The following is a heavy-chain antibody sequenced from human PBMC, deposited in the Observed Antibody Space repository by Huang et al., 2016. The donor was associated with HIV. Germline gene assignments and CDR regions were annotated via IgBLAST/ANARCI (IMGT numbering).Heavy chain of an antibody. J-gene: IGHJ3*02. CDR3: GRFGSYYYGSGSYLDAFDI. Sequence: EVQLMESGGGLVQPGGSLRLSCAASGFTFSTYKMNWVRQAPGKGLEWVSYITGSSGSIYYADSMEGRFTISRDNAENSLYLQMSSLRAEDTAVYYCGRFGSYYYGSGSYLDAFDIWGQGTMVTVSS. CDR1: GFTFSTYK. CDR2: ITGSSGSI. D-gene: IGHD3-10*01. V-gene: IGHV3-48*01.